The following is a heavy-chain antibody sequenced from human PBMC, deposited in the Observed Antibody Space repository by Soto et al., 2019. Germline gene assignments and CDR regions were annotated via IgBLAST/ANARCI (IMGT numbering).Heavy chain of an antibody. CDR2: ISAYNGNT. D-gene: IGHD3-10*02. V-gene: IGHV1-18*04. CDR3: ARDLMFGNIVVHYYGMDV. J-gene: IGHJ6*02. CDR1: VYTFTSYG. Sequence: GASVKVSCKASVYTFTSYGISWGRQAPGQGLEGMGCISAYNGNTNYAQKLQGIVTMTTDTATSTAYMELRRRRADDTAVYYCARDLMFGNIVVHYYGMDVWGQGTPVTVSS.